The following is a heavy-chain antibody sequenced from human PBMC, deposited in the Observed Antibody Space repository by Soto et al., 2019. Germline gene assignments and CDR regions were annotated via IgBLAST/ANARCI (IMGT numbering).Heavy chain of an antibody. CDR1: GFTFSSYW. CDR3: ARDLEDPAGWTRGVYYFDY. D-gene: IGHD2-15*01. Sequence: EVQLVESGGGLVQPGGSLRLSCAASGFTFSSYWMSWVRQAPGKGLEWVANIKQDGSEKYYVDSVKGRFTISRDNAKNSLYLQMNSLRAEDTAVYYCARDLEDPAGWTRGVYYFDYWGQGTLVTVSS. CDR2: IKQDGSEK. J-gene: IGHJ4*02. V-gene: IGHV3-7*01.